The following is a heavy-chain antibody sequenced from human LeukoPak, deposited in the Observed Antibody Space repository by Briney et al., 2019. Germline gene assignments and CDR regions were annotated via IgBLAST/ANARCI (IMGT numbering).Heavy chain of an antibody. CDR1: GYSFTSYW. J-gene: IGHJ5*02. CDR2: IDPSDSYT. V-gene: IGHV5-10-1*01. CDR3: ARHNGYSYWFDP. Sequence: GESLRVSCKGSGYSFTSYWISWVRQMPGKGLEWMGRIDPSDSYTNYSPSFQGHVTISADKSISTAYLQWSSLKASDTAMYYCARHNGYSYWFDPWGQGTLVTVSS. D-gene: IGHD5-18*01.